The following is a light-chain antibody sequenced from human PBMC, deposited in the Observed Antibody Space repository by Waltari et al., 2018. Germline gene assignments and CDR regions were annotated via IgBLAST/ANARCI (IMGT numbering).Light chain of an antibody. CDR3: QQRSNWPRT. V-gene: IGKV3-11*01. Sequence: EIVLTQSPATLSLSPGERATLSCRASQSIKNYLAWYQQKPGQAPRLLIYDASNRATGIPARFSGSGSGTDFTLTISSLEPEDFAVYYCQQRSNWPRTFGQGTKVEIK. CDR1: QSIKNY. J-gene: IGKJ1*01. CDR2: DAS.